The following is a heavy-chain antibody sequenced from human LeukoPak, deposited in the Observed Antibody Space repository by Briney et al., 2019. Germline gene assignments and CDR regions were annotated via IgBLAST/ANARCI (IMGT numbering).Heavy chain of an antibody. V-gene: IGHV5-10-1*01. D-gene: IGHD2-15*01. J-gene: IGHJ5*02. Sequence: GESLSTSCKGSGCSLTYYWISWVRQMPGKGLEWMGRIDPSDSYINYSPSFRGHVTISSDKSITTNYLQWSSLKASDTAMYYCARLRCSGSYCESYEPRGQGALCIVSS. CDR1: GCSLTYYW. CDR2: IDPSDSYI. CDR3: ARLRCSGSYCESYEP.